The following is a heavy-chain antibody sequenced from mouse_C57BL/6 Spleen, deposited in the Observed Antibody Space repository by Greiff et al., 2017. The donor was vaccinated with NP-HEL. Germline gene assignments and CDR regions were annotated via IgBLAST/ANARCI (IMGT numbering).Heavy chain of an antibody. CDR1: GFTFSDYY. V-gene: IGHV5-16*01. Sequence: EVMLVESEGGLVQPGSSMKLSCTASGFTFSDYYMAWVRQVPEKGLEWVANINYDGSSTYYLDSLKSRFIISRDNAKNILYLQMSSLKSEDTATYYCARDEGGFDYWGQGTTLTVSS. CDR2: INYDGSST. J-gene: IGHJ2*01. CDR3: ARDEGGFDY.